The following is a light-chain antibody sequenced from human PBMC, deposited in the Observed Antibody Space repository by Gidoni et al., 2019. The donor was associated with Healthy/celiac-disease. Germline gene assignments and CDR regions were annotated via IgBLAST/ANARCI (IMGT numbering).Light chain of an antibody. CDR2: AAS. Sequence: DIQMPQSPSSLSASVGDRVTITCRASQGLRNHLCLDKQKPGQAPKRLIYAASSLQSGVPSRFSGSGSGTEFTLTISSMQPEDVATYYCLKHNSYIPYGFGQGTKLEIK. CDR1: QGLRNH. CDR3: LKHNSYIPYG. J-gene: IGKJ2*03. V-gene: IGKV1-17*01.